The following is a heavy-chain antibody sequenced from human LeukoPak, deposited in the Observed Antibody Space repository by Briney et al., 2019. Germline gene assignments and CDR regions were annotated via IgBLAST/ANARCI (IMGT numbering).Heavy chain of an antibody. CDR2: IIPNSGVT. J-gene: IGHJ4*02. V-gene: IGHV1-2*02. Sequence: ASVKVSCKASGYTFTGYYMHWVRQAPGQGLEWMGWIIPNSGVTNYAQKFQGRVTMTTDTSITTAYMELSRLRSDDTAVYYCARGLAQFGELSIKNDYWGQGTLVTVSS. D-gene: IGHD3-10*01. CDR3: ARGLAQFGELSIKNDY. CDR1: GYTFTGYY.